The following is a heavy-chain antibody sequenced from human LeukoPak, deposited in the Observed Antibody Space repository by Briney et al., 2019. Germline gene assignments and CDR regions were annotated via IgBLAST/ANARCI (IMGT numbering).Heavy chain of an antibody. V-gene: IGHV3-9*01. CDR3: AKGWGPIREGSLVAFGFDY. CDR1: GFTFDDYA. J-gene: IGHJ4*02. D-gene: IGHD2-2*01. Sequence: GGSLRLSCAASGFTFDDYAMHWVRQAPGKGLEWVSGISWNSGSIAYGDSVKGRFTISRDNAKNSLYLQMNSLRAEDTALYYCAKGWGPIREGSLVAFGFDYWGQGTLVTVSS. CDR2: ISWNSGSI.